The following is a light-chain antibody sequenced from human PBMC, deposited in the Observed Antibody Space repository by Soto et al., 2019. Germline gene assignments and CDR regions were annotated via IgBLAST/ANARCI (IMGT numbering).Light chain of an antibody. CDR2: KAS. Sequence: DIQMTQSPATLSASVGDRVTITCRASQSISSWLAWYQQKPGKAPKLLIYKASSLESGVPSRFSGSGSGTEFTLTIRSLQHDAFASYYCQQYDTYSTFGQGTKVEIK. CDR3: QQYDTYST. J-gene: IGKJ1*01. V-gene: IGKV1-5*03. CDR1: QSISSW.